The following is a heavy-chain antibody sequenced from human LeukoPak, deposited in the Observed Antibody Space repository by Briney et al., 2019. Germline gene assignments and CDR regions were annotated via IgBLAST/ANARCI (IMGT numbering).Heavy chain of an antibody. CDR2: ISWNSGSI. CDR3: AKDSLDY. CDR1: GFTFEDYA. J-gene: IGHJ4*02. Sequence: PGGSLRLSCAASGFTFEDYAMHWVRQAPGKGLQWVSGISWNSGSILYADSVKGRFTISRDNAKNSVYLQMNSLRAEDTAIYYCAKDSLDYWGQGTLVTVSS. V-gene: IGHV3-9*01.